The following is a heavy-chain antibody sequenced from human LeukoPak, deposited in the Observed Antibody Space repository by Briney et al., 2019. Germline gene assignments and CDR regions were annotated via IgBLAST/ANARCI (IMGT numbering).Heavy chain of an antibody. CDR2: GHYSGNI. V-gene: IGHV4-59*08. CDR3: AKWASDNRAFDL. D-gene: IGHD2-8*01. J-gene: IGHJ4*02. CDR1: GTSITSYY. Sequence: SETLSLTCTVSGTSITSYYWNWIRQAPGQGPEWIGYGHYSGNIKYNPPLKSRVTISVDTSKNQFSLRLSSVTAADTAVYFCAKWASDNRAFDLWGRGTLVTVSS.